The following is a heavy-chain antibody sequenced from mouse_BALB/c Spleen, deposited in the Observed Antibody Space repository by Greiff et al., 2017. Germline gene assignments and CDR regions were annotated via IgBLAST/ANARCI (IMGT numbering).Heavy chain of an antibody. J-gene: IGHJ3*01. CDR3: ARDSYGYDGWFAY. D-gene: IGHD2-2*01. V-gene: IGHV5-6-5*01. Sequence: EVMLVESGGGLVKPGGSLKLSCAASGFTFSSYAMSWVRQTPEKRLEWVASISSGGSTYYPDSVKGRFTISRDNARNILYLQMSSLRSEDTAMYYCARDSYGYDGWFAYWGQGTLVTVSA. CDR2: ISSGGST. CDR1: GFTFSSYA.